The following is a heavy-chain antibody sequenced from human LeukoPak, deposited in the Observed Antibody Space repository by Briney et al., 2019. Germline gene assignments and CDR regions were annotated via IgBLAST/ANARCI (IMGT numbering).Heavy chain of an antibody. J-gene: IGHJ4*02. CDR3: ARKGWATDYSFDY. D-gene: IGHD4-11*01. V-gene: IGHV4-34*01. CDR1: GGSFSGYY. Sequence: SDTLSLTCAVYGGSFSGYYWSGIRHPPGKGLEWSVEINHSGSTNYYPSLKSRVTISIDTSKNQFSLKLSSVTAADTAVYYCARKGWATDYSFDYWGQGTLVTVSS. CDR2: INHSGST.